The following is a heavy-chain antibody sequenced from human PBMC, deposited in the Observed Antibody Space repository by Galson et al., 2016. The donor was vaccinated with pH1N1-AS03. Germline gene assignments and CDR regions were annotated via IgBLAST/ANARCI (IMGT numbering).Heavy chain of an antibody. CDR3: AKAFFWQQRVEVEAFDV. D-gene: IGHD2-21*01. V-gene: IGHV3-30*18. CDR2: ISYDGSNR. CDR1: GFTFSTYG. Sequence: SLRLSCAASGFTFSTYGMYWLRQAPGKGPEWVAVISYDGSNRSYMDSVKGRFTISRDNSKNTLYLQMNSLRPEDTAVYYCAKAFFWQQRVEVEAFDVWGQGTMVTVSS. J-gene: IGHJ3*01.